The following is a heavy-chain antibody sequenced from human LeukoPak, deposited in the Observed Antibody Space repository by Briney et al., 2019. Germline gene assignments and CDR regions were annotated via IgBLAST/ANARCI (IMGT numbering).Heavy chain of an antibody. CDR3: ARDWYYDFWSGYYGDHDHNKFDP. J-gene: IGHJ5*02. V-gene: IGHV1-18*01. D-gene: IGHD3-3*01. Sequence: GASVKVSCKASGYTFTSYGISWVRQAPGQGLEWMGWISAYNGNTNYAQKLQGRVTITTDTYTSTAYMEMRSLRSDDTAVYYCARDWYYDFWSGYYGDHDHNKFDPWGQGTLVTVSS. CDR1: GYTFTSYG. CDR2: ISAYNGNT.